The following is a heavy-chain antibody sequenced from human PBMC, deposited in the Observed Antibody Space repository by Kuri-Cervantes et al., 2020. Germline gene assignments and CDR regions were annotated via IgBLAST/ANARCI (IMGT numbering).Heavy chain of an antibody. V-gene: IGHV3-30-3*01. D-gene: IGHD4-17*01. CDR2: ISNDGSNK. Sequence: LSLTCAAPGFTFSTYAMHWVRQAPGKGLEWVAVISNDGSNKYYADSVKGRFTISRDNSKNTLYLQMNSLRAEDTAVYYCARSLHDYAPNFDYWGQGTLVTVSS. J-gene: IGHJ4*02. CDR3: ARSLHDYAPNFDY. CDR1: GFTFSTYA.